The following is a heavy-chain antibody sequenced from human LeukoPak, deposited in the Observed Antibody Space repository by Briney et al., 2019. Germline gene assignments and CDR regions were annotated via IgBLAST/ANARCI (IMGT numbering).Heavy chain of an antibody. J-gene: IGHJ4*02. CDR3: AKEGAPTGGFDY. V-gene: IGHV3-23*01. D-gene: IGHD1-26*01. CDR1: GFTFSSYA. Sequence: PAGGSLRLSCAASGFTFSSYAMSWVRQAPGKGLEWVSAISGSGGSTYYADSVKGRFTISRDNSKNTLYLQMNSLRAEDTAVYYCAKEGAPTGGFDYWGQGTLVTVSS. CDR2: ISGSGGST.